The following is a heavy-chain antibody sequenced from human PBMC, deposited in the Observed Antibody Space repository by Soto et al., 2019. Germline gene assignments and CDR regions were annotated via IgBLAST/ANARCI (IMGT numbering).Heavy chain of an antibody. D-gene: IGHD2-2*01. J-gene: IGHJ5*02. Sequence: LGESLKISCKGSGYSFTSYWIGWVRQMPGKGLEWMGIIYPGDSDTRYSPSFQGQVTISADKSVSTAYLQWSSLKASDTAMYYCARGGYCSSSSCYLANWFDPWGQGTLVTVSS. CDR3: ARGGYCSSSSCYLANWFDP. V-gene: IGHV5-51*01. CDR1: GYSFTSYW. CDR2: IYPGDSDT.